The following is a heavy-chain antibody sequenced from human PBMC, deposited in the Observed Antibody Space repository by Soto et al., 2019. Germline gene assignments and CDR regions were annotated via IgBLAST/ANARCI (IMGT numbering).Heavy chain of an antibody. CDR1: GYTFTSYA. J-gene: IGHJ3*02. CDR3: ARGRSSSPGFGDAFDI. V-gene: IGHV1-3*01. D-gene: IGHD6-13*01. Sequence: GASVKVSCKASGYTFTSYAMHRVRQAAGQRLEWMGWINAGNGNTKYSQKFQGRVTITRDTSASTAYMELSSLRSEDTAVYYCARGRSSSPGFGDAFDIWGQGTMVTVSS. CDR2: INAGNGNT.